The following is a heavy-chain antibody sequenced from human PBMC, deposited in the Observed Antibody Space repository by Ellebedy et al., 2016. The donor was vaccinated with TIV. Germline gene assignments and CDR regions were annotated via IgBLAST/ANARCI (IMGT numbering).Heavy chain of an antibody. CDR3: ASVPSAGADF. Sequence: ASVKVSCKTSGYTFTKYYFHWIRQAPGRGLEWMGVLDARVGSTIYAQSLQGRVTLTADTSTRTVYMELRGLRLEDTAVYYCASVPSAGADFWGQGTLVTASS. CDR2: LDARVGST. D-gene: IGHD1-14*01. CDR1: GYTFTKYY. J-gene: IGHJ4*02. V-gene: IGHV1-46*01.